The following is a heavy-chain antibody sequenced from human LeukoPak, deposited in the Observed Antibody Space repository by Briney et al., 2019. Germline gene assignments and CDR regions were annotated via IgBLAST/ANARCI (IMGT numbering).Heavy chain of an antibody. V-gene: IGHV3-23*01. D-gene: IGHD3-10*01. CDR3: ARGSGGTRGPFPDYFDP. J-gene: IGHJ5*02. CDR1: GFTFSSYT. Sequence: GGSLRLSCAASGFTFSSYTMTWVRQAPGMGLEWVSAIGGSIDNTYYADSVKGRFTISRDISKNTLYLQMNSLRAEDTAVYYCARGSGGTRGPFPDYFDPWGQGTLVTVSS. CDR2: IGGSIDNT.